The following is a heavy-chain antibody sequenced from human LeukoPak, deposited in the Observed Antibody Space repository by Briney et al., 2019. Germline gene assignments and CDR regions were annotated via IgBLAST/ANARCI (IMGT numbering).Heavy chain of an antibody. V-gene: IGHV1-69*01. Sequence: SVKVSCKASGGTFSSYAISWVRQAPGQGLEWMGGIIPIFGTADYAQKFQGRVTITADESTSTAYMELSSLRSEDTAVYYCASVEVLLWFGELLYPNLFDPWGQGTLVTVSS. J-gene: IGHJ5*02. CDR3: ASVEVLLWFGELLYPNLFDP. D-gene: IGHD3-10*01. CDR2: IIPIFGTA. CDR1: GGTFSSYA.